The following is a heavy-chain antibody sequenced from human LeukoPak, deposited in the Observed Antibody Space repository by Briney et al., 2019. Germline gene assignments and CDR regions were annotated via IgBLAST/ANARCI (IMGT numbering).Heavy chain of an antibody. Sequence: ETLSLTCTVSGGSISSSSYYWGWIRQPPGKGLEWIGSIYYSGSTYYNPSLKSRVTISVDTSKNQFSLKLSSVTAADTAVYYCARLIMGANFDYWGQGTLVTVSS. J-gene: IGHJ4*02. V-gene: IGHV4-39*01. CDR1: GGSISSSSYY. D-gene: IGHD1-26*01. CDR2: IYYSGST. CDR3: ARLIMGANFDY.